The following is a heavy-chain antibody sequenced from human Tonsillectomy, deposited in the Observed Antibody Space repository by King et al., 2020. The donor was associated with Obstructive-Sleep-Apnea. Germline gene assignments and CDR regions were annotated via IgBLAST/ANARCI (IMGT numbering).Heavy chain of an antibody. V-gene: IGHV3-30*18. J-gene: IGHJ4*02. Sequence: VQLVESGGGVVQPGRSLRLSCAASGFTFSNYGMHWVRQAPGKGLEWVSVISYDGRNEYYADSVKGRFTISRDNSKSTLFLQMNSLRAEDTAVYYCAKPPGSSGFNPIDYWGQGALVTVSS. CDR1: GFTFSNYG. D-gene: IGHD6-19*01. CDR2: ISYDGRNE. CDR3: AKPPGSSGFNPIDY.